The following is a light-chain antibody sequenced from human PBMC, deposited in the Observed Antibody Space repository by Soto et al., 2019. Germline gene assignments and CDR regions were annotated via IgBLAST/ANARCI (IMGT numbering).Light chain of an antibody. CDR3: QQCNNWPLYT. Sequence: EIVMTQSPATLSVSPGARATLSFRASQSVSSNLARYPKKPGQAPRLLIYGASTRATGIPARFSGIGSGTEFTLTSSSLQLEDFAVYSWQQCNNWPLYTFGQGTKLVIK. CDR1: QSVSSN. J-gene: IGKJ2*01. V-gene: IGKV3-15*01. CDR2: GAS.